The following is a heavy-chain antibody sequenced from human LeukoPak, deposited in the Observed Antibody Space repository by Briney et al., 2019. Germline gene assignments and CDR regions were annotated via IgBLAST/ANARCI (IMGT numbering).Heavy chain of an antibody. D-gene: IGHD3-10*01. CDR1: GGSISSYY. V-gene: IGHV4-59*01. Sequence: SETLSLTCTVSGGSISSYYWSWIRQPPWKGLEWIGYIYYSRSTNYNPSLKSRVTISVDTSKNQSSLKLSSVTAADTAVYYCATVGGSGSYLAYWGQGTLVTVSS. CDR2: IYYSRST. CDR3: ATVGGSGSYLAY. J-gene: IGHJ4*02.